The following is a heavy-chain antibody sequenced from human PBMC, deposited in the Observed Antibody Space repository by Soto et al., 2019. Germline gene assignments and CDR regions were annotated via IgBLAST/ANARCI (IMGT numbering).Heavy chain of an antibody. V-gene: IGHV4-61*01. CDR3: ARGPCSSTSCYSSGAFDI. J-gene: IGHJ3*02. D-gene: IGHD2-2*02. CDR1: GGSVSSGSYY. Sequence: QVQLQESGPGLVKPSETLCLTCTVSGGSVSSGSYYWSWIRQPPGKGLEWIGYIYYSGSTNYNPSLKSRVTISVDTSKNQFSLKLSSVTAADTAVYYCARGPCSSTSCYSSGAFDIWGQGTMVTVSS. CDR2: IYYSGST.